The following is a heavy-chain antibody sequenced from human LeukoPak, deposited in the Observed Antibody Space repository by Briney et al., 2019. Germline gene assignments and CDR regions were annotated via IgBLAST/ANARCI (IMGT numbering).Heavy chain of an antibody. V-gene: IGHV4-4*07. Sequence: SETLSLTCIVSGDSISSYDWSWIQQPAGKGLEWIGRFYTSGTANYNPYFKSRVTMSVDTSKNQFSLKLRSVTAADTAVYYCAKERLAVGSNWFDPWGQGTLVTVSS. D-gene: IGHD6-19*01. J-gene: IGHJ5*02. CDR1: GDSISSYD. CDR2: FYTSGTA. CDR3: AKERLAVGSNWFDP.